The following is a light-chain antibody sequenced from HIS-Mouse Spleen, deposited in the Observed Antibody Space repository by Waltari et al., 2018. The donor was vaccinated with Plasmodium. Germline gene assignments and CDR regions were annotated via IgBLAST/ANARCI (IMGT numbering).Light chain of an antibody. CDR2: WGS. Sequence: VMMTPPPSLPVTSRGAGSTPCSSSHSLLHSNGYNYLDWYQQKPGQSPQLLIYWGSNRASGVPDRFSGSGSGTDFTLKISRVESEDVGVYYCMQALQTPITFGQGTRLEIK. V-gene: IGKV2-28*01. CDR3: MQALQTPIT. CDR1: HSLLHSNGYNY. J-gene: IGKJ5*01.